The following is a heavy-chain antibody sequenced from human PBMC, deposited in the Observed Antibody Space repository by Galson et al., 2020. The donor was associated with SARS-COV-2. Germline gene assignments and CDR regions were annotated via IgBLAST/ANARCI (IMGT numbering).Heavy chain of an antibody. V-gene: IGHV1-46*01. Sequence: ASVKVSCKASGYTFTSYYMHWVRQAPGQGLEWMGIINPSGGSTSYAQKFQGRVTMTRDTSTSTVYMELSSLRSEDTAVYYCARDGRGIAARSGPGHDPRDYWGQGTLVTVSS. CDR3: ARDGRGIAARSGPGHDPRDY. J-gene: IGHJ4*02. CDR1: GYTFTSYY. D-gene: IGHD6-6*01. CDR2: INPSGGST.